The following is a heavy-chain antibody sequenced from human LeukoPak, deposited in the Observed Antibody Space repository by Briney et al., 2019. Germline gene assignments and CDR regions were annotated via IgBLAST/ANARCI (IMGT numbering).Heavy chain of an antibody. CDR3: AKESLYYDFDY. J-gene: IGHJ4*02. CDR1: GFTFSSYW. D-gene: IGHD3-10*01. V-gene: IGHV3-74*01. CDR2: INSDGSST. Sequence: GGSLRLSCAASGFTFSSYWMHWVRQAPGKGLVWVSRINSDGSSTSYADSVQGRFTISRDISKNTPYLQMNSLRADDTALYYCAKESLYYDFDYWVQGTLVTVSS.